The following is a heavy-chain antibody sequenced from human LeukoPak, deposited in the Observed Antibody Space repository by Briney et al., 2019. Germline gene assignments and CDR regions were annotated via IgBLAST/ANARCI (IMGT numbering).Heavy chain of an antibody. J-gene: IGHJ4*02. CDR2: INHSGST. D-gene: IGHD2-2*02. V-gene: IGHV4-34*01. CDR1: GGSFSGYY. Sequence: SETLSLTCAVYGGSFSGYYWSWIRQPPGKGLEWIGEINHSGSTNYNPSLKSRVTISVDTSKNQLSLKLSSVTAADTAVYYCARGFQNPDRQRYCSSTSCYRGLDYWGQGTLVTVSS. CDR3: ARGFQNPDRQRYCSSTSCYRGLDY.